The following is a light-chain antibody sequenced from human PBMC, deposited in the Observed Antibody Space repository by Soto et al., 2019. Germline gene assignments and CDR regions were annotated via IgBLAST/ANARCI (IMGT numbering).Light chain of an antibody. CDR2: GAS. J-gene: IGKJ2*01. CDR1: KSVSSN. CDR3: QQYNNWPLYT. Sequence: EIVMTQSPATLSVSPGERANLSCRASKSVSSNFAWYEQKPGHASRLLIYGASTRATAIPARLSGSGSWTEFTLTIISLQSEDFGVYYGQQYNNWPLYTFGQGTKLEIK. V-gene: IGKV3-15*01.